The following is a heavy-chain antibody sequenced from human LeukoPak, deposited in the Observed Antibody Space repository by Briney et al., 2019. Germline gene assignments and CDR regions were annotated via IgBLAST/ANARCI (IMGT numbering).Heavy chain of an antibody. CDR2: IEFGGAT. Sequence: KTSETLSLTCTVSEGSISNSDYYWAWIRQPPGKEVEWLGSIEFGGATHYNPSVESRLTVSIDTSRNQFFLRLTSVTAADTATYYCTGLRSGIYPVFDSWGQGILVSVSS. D-gene: IGHD1-26*01. CDR1: EGSISNSDYY. V-gene: IGHV4-39*07. J-gene: IGHJ4*02. CDR3: TGLRSGIYPVFDS.